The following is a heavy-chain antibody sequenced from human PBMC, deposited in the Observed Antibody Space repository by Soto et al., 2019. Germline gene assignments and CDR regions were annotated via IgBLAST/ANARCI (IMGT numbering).Heavy chain of an antibody. J-gene: IGHJ3*01. CDR2: ISSSRENE. D-gene: IGHD3-22*01. CDR3: ARTTYDSGGFLAAIVL. V-gene: IGHV3-30*03. CDR1: GFIFGYYG. Sequence: QVQLVESGGGVVQPGRSLRLSCEGSGFIFGYYGVHWVRQAPGRGLEWVTAISSSRENEFYADSVKGRFTISRDNSRNTMYVQIHSLRSEDTSVCYCARTTYDSGGFLAAIVLLGQGTMVTVSS.